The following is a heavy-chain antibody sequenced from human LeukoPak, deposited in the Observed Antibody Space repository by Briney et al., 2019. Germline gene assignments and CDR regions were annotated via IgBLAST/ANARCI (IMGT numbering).Heavy chain of an antibody. D-gene: IGHD6-19*01. Sequence: GGSLRLSCAASGLTFRSYGMHWVRQAPGKGLQWVAVIWYDGSNKIYADSVKGRFTISRDNSKNTLYLQVNSLRVEDTAVYYCARGGEHWLEDYWGQGTLVTVSA. CDR1: GLTFRSYG. CDR2: IWYDGSNK. J-gene: IGHJ4*02. V-gene: IGHV3-33*01. CDR3: ARGGEHWLEDY.